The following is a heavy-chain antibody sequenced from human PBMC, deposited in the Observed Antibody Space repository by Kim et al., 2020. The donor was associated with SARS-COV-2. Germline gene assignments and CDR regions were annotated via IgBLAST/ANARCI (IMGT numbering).Heavy chain of an antibody. V-gene: IGHV3-30*03. D-gene: IGHD3-16*01. CDR3: AREGDTSGLDV. CDR2: NE. Sequence: NEYDADPAKGRFTIPRDNFKNTLYLKMNSLRAGDTALYYCAREGDTSGLDVWGQGTTATVSS. J-gene: IGHJ6*02.